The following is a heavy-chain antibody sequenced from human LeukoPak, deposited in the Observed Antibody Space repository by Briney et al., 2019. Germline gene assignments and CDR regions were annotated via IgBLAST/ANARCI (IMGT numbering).Heavy chain of an antibody. Sequence: PGGSLRLSCAASGFTFSSYGMHWVRQAPGKGLEWVAFIRYDGSNKYYADSVKGRFTISRDNSKDTLYLQMNSLRAEDTAVYYCAKDHDYGDYDGVGGFDYWGQGTLVTVSS. CDR3: AKDHDYGDYDGVGGFDY. V-gene: IGHV3-30*02. D-gene: IGHD4-17*01. CDR2: IRYDGSNK. J-gene: IGHJ4*02. CDR1: GFTFSSYG.